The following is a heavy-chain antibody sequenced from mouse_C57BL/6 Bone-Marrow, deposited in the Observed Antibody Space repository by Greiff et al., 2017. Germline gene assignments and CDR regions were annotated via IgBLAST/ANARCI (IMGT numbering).Heavy chain of an antibody. CDR1: GYAFSSSW. CDR2: IYPGDGDT. CDR3: ARHSYYYSMDY. Sequence: LVESGPELVKPGASVKISCKASGYAFSSSWMNWVKQRPGKGLEWIGRIYPGDGDTNYTGKFKGKDTLTADKSSSTAYMQLSVLSSEDSAVYFCARHSYYYSMDYWGQGTSVTVSS. J-gene: IGHJ4*01. V-gene: IGHV1-82*01.